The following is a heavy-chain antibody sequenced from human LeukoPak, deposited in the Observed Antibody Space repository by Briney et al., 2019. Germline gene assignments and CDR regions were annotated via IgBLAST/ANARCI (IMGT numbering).Heavy chain of an antibody. CDR2: ISASGTST. CDR1: GFTFSSYG. Sequence: GGSLRLSCAASGFTFSSYGMSWVRQAPGKGLEWVSAISASGTSTYYADSVKGRFTISRDNSKDTLYLQMSSLRAEDTAVYYCAKSSIFYDSSGYYVGEKYYFDYWGQGTLVTVSS. V-gene: IGHV3-23*01. J-gene: IGHJ4*02. CDR3: AKSSIFYDSSGYYVGEKYYFDY. D-gene: IGHD3-22*01.